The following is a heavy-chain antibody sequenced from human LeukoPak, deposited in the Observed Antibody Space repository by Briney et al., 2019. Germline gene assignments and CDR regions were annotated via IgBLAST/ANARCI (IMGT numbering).Heavy chain of an antibody. CDR2: INHSGST. V-gene: IGHV4-34*01. D-gene: IGHD5-18*01. Sequence: SETLSLTCAVYGGSFSGYYWSWMRQPPGKGLEWIGEINHSGSTNYNPSLKSRVTISVDASKNQFSLKLSSVTAADTAVYYCARGRGYSYGWVYWGQGTLVTVSS. CDR3: ARGRGYSYGWVY. CDR1: GGSFSGYY. J-gene: IGHJ4*02.